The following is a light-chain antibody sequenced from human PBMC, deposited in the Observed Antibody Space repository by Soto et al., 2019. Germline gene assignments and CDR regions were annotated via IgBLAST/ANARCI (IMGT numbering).Light chain of an antibody. Sequence: EIVLTQAPAPRSLSPGQSASLSCRDSQSVSSNSLAWHQQKPGQAPRVLMYVASTRAAGIPERVSGIGSGTEFTLAIRSLQSEDFAVYYCQPYNNWPITVGQGTRLEIK. V-gene: IGKV3-15*01. CDR3: QPYNNWPIT. CDR2: VAS. CDR1: QSVSSN. J-gene: IGKJ5*01.